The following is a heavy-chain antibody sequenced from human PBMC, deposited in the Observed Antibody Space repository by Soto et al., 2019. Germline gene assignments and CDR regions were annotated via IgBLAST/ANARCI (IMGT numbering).Heavy chain of an antibody. D-gene: IGHD1-26*01. J-gene: IGHJ6*02. V-gene: IGHV4-34*01. CDR3: ARGGVGALIYNYGMDV. Sequence: SETLSLTCAVYGGSFSGYYWSWIRQPPGKGQEWIGEINHSGSTNYNPSHKSRVTISVDTSKNQFSLKLSSVTAADTAVYYCARGGVGALIYNYGMDVWGQGTTVTVSS. CDR1: GGSFSGYY. CDR2: INHSGST.